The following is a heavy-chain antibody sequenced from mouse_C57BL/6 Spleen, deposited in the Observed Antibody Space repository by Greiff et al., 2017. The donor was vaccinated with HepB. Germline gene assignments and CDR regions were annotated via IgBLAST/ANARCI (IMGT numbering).Heavy chain of an antibody. CDR3: TRLQDGLRRGFDY. Sequence: VQLQQSGAELVRPGASVTLSCKASGYTFTDYEMHWVKQTPVHGLEWIGAIDPETGGTAYNQKFKGKAILTADKSSSTAYMELRSLTSEDSAVYYCTRLQDGLRRGFDYWGQGTTLTVSS. CDR2: IDPETGGT. J-gene: IGHJ2*01. CDR1: GYTFTDYE. V-gene: IGHV1-15*01. D-gene: IGHD2-4*01.